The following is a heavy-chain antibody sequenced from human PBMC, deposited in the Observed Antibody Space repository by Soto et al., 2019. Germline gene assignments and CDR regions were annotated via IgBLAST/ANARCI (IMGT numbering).Heavy chain of an antibody. D-gene: IGHD6-6*01. CDR3: AREMGSSSPYYYYYGMDV. CDR1: GFTFSSYG. V-gene: IGHV3-33*01. J-gene: IGHJ6*02. CDR2: IWYDGSNK. Sequence: PGGSLRLSCAASGFTFSSYGMHWVRQAPGKGLEWVAVIWYDGSNKYYADSVKGRFTISRDNSKNTLYLQMNGLRAEDTAVYYCAREMGSSSPYYYYYGMDVWGQGTTVTVSS.